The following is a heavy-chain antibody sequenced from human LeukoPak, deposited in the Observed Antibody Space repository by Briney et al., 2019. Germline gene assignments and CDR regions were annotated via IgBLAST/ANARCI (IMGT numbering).Heavy chain of an antibody. J-gene: IGHJ4*03. CDR2: IWYDGSNK. CDR1: GFTFSSYG. CDR3: ARDSSAGSYPDY. Sequence: PGGSLRLSCAASGFTFSSYGMHWVRQAPGKGLEWVAVIWYDGSNKYYADSVKGRFTISRDNSKNTLYLEMNSLRAEDTAVYYCARDSSAGSYPDYWGQGTLVTVAS. V-gene: IGHV3-33*01. D-gene: IGHD6-13*01.